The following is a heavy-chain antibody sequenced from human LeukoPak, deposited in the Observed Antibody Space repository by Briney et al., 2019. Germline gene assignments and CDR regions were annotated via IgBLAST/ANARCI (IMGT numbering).Heavy chain of an antibody. CDR2: INHYGST. CDR3: ARLPDYSSRPGAPG. J-gene: IGHJ4*02. Sequence: SETLSLTCAVYGESLSNCYWSWIRQPPGKGLEWIGEINHYGSTNYNPSLTSRITISVDTSKNQFSLKLSSVTAADTAVYYCARLPDYSSRPGAPGWGQGTLVTVSS. CDR1: GESLSNCY. V-gene: IGHV4-34*01. D-gene: IGHD2-21*01.